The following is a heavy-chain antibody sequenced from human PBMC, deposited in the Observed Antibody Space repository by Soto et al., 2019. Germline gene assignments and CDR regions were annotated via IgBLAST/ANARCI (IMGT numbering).Heavy chain of an antibody. CDR2: SRNKANSYTT. J-gene: IGHJ4*02. D-gene: IGHD2-15*01. V-gene: IGHV3-72*01. CDR1: GLAFSNYY. Sequence: EVQLVESGGGLVQPGGSLRLSRAASGLAFSNYYMDWVRQAPGKGLEWVGRSRNKANSYTTEYAASVKGRFTISRDDSNNSLYLQMNSLKTEDTAVYYCVGFCSGGSCYSRGTFNYWGQGTLVTVSS. CDR3: VGFCSGGSCYSRGTFNY.